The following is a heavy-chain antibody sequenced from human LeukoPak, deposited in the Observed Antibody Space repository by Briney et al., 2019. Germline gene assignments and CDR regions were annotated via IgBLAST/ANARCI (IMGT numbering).Heavy chain of an antibody. J-gene: IGHJ4*02. V-gene: IGHV3-48*03. D-gene: IGHD2-15*01. CDR2: ISSSGSTI. Sequence: GGSLRLSCAASGFTFSSYEMNWVRQAPGKGLEWVSYISSSGSTIYYADSVKGRFTISRDNAKSSLYLQMNSLRAEDTAVYYCARDLDCSGGSCYGWYFDYWGQGTLVTVSS. CDR3: ARDLDCSGGSCYGWYFDY. CDR1: GFTFSSYE.